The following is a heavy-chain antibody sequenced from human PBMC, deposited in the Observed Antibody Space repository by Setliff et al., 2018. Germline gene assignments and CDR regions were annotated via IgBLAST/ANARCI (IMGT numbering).Heavy chain of an antibody. V-gene: IGHV5-51*01. CDR1: GYSFTNYW. CDR3: ARLQSSGAPGPLNYGMDV. CDR2: IYPGDSDT. D-gene: IGHD3-10*01. Sequence: PGESLKISCEGSGYSFTNYWIGWVRQMPGKGLEWMGIIYPGDSDTRYSPSFQGQVTISADKSISTAYLQWSSLKASDTAMYYCARLQSSGAPGPLNYGMDVWGQGTTVTVS. J-gene: IGHJ6*02.